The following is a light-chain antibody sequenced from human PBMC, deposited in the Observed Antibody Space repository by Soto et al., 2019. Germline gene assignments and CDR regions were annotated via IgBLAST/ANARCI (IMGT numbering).Light chain of an antibody. Sequence: QSVLKQPPSVSAAPGQKVTISCSGSSSNIGGNSVSWYQQLPGTAPKLLIYDDNKRPSGIPDRFSGSKSGNTASLTISGLQAADEADYYCSLYTSENTYVFGTGTKVTVL. J-gene: IGLJ1*01. V-gene: IGLV1-51*01. CDR3: SLYTSENTYV. CDR2: DDN. CDR1: SSNIGGNS.